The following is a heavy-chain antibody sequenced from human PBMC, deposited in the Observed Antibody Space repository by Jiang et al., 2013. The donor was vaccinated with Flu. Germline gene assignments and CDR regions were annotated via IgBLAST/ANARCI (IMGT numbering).Heavy chain of an antibody. D-gene: IGHD3-10*01. CDR2: IYPDDSDT. V-gene: IGHV5-51*01. CDR1: EYTFTNYW. Sequence: SLKISCKGSEYTFTNYWIGWVRQMPGKGLEWMGIIYPDDSDTRYSPSFQGQVTISADKSISTAYLQWSSLKASDTAMYYCAILRGGTTGEFDSWGQGTLVTVSS. CDR3: AILRGGTTGEFDS. J-gene: IGHJ4*02.